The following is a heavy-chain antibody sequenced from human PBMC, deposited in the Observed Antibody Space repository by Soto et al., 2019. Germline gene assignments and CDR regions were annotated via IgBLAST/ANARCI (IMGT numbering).Heavy chain of an antibody. J-gene: IGHJ5*02. CDR3: ARDGSYDSRINWFDP. Sequence: GASVKVSCKASGYTFTSYAMHWVRQAPGQRLEWMGWINAGNGNTKYSQKFQGRVTITRDTSASTAYMELSSLRSEDTAVYYCARDGSYDSRINWFDPWGQGTLVTVSS. CDR2: INAGNGNT. D-gene: IGHD3-22*01. V-gene: IGHV1-3*01. CDR1: GYTFTSYA.